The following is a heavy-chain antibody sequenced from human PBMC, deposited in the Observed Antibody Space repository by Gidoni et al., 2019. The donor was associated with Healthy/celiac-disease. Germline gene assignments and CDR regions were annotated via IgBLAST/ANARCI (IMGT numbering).Heavy chain of an antibody. V-gene: IGHV4-31*03. Sequence: QVQLQESDPGLVKPSQTLSLTCTVSGGSISSGGYYWSWIRQHPGKGLEWIGYIYYSGRTYYNPSLKSRVTISVDTSKNQYSLKLSSVTAADTAVYYCARGARPVKRVNWFDPWGQGTLVTVSS. CDR2: IYYSGRT. CDR3: ARGARPVKRVNWFDP. J-gene: IGHJ5*02. D-gene: IGHD6-6*01. CDR1: GGSISSGGYY.